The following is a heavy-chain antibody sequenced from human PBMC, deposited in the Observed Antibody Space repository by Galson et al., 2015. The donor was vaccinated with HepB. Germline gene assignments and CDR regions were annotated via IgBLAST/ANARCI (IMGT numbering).Heavy chain of an antibody. CDR3: AREEWSIAARPGLFDY. V-gene: IGHV1-69*06. J-gene: IGHJ4*02. D-gene: IGHD6-6*01. Sequence: SVKVSCKASGGTFSSYAISWVRQAPGQGLEWMGGIIPIFGTANYAQKFQGRVTITADKSTSTAYMELSSLRSEDTAVYYCAREEWSIAARPGLFDYWGQGTLVTVSS. CDR1: GGTFSSYA. CDR2: IIPIFGTA.